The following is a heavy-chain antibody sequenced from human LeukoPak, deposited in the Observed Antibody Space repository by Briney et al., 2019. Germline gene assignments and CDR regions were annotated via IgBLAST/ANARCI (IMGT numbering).Heavy chain of an antibody. D-gene: IGHD6-19*01. Sequence: ASVKLSCKASGGTFSSYAVSWVRQAPGQGLEWKGGIIPNFGTANYAQKFQGRVTITRDESTSTAYMELSRLRSEDPDAYYCAVWFCVAVAGRWWFDHLGQGTLVTVSS. J-gene: IGHJ5*02. CDR1: GGTFSSYA. V-gene: IGHV1-69*05. CDR2: IIPNFGTA. CDR3: AVWFCVAVAGRWWFDH.